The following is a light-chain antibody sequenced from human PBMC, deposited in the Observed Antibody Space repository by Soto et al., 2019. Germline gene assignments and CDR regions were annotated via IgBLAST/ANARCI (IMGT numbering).Light chain of an antibody. CDR1: SSNIGTYT. CDR3: ASWDDNLNGGV. J-gene: IGLJ3*02. Sequence: QSVLTQPPSASGTPGQRVTISCSGTSSNIGTYTVNWYQQLPGTAPKLLIYTDYQRPSGVPDRFSGSKSGTSVSLAINGLHSEDEADYYCASWDDNLNGGVFGGGTKLTVL. V-gene: IGLV1-44*01. CDR2: TDY.